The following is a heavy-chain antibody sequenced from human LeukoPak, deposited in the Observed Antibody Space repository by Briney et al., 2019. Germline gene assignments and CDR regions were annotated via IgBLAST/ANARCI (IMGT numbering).Heavy chain of an antibody. J-gene: IGHJ6*02. D-gene: IGHD3-3*01. CDR2: INYSGST. V-gene: IGHV4-31*03. CDR1: GGSISSGGHY. CDR3: ARDEAIFGAGYYYAMDV. Sequence: SETLSLTCFVSGGSISSGGHYWSWIRQHPGKGLEWIGYINYSGSTYYNPSLKSRVTISVDTSQNQFSLKLSSVTAADTAVYYCARDEAIFGAGYYYAMDVWGQGTTVTVSS.